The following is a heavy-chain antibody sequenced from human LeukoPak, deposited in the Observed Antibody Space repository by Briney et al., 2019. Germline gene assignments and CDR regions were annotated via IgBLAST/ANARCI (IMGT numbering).Heavy chain of an antibody. Sequence: GGSLRLSCAASGFTFSSYAMSWVRQAPGKGLEWVSGINTSGGSTAYADSVKGRFTISRDDPRNTLYMQMNSLRAEDTALYYCAIMHPYYDGNGYWVQWGQGTLVTVSS. V-gene: IGHV3-23*01. CDR1: GFTFSSYA. CDR2: INTSGGST. D-gene: IGHD3-22*01. CDR3: AIMHPYYDGNGYWVQ. J-gene: IGHJ4*02.